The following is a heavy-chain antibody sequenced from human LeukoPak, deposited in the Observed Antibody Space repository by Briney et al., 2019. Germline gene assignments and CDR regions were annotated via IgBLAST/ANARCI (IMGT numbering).Heavy chain of an antibody. CDR3: ARVRYDFWSGYDLFDY. CDR2: ISAYNGNT. CDR1: GYTFTSYG. V-gene: IGHV1-18*01. J-gene: IGHJ4*02. D-gene: IGHD3-3*01. Sequence: ASVKVSCKASGYTFTSYGISWVRQAPGQGLEWMGWISAYNGNTNYAQKLQGRVTMTTDTSTSTAYMELRSLRSDDTAVYYCARVRYDFWSGYDLFDYRGQGTLVTVSS.